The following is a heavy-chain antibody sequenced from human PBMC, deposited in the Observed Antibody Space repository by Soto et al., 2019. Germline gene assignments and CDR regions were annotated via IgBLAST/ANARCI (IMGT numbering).Heavy chain of an antibody. CDR3: ARGDYCSGGSCYYEHWFDP. CDR2: IYYSGST. CDR1: GGSISSYY. D-gene: IGHD2-15*01. Sequence: SLTCTLSGGSISSYYWSSIRQPPGKGLEWIGYIYYSGSTNYNPSLKSRVTISVDTSKNQFSLKLSSVTAADTAVYYCARGDYCSGGSCYYEHWFDPWGQGTLVTVSS. V-gene: IGHV4-59*01. J-gene: IGHJ5*02.